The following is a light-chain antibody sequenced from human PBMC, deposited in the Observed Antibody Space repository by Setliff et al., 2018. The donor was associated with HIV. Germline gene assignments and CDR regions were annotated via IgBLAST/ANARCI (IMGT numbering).Light chain of an antibody. CDR2: EVS. Sequence: GSPGQSVTISCTGTSSDVGGYNYVSWYQQHPGKAPKLMIFEVSKRPSGVPDRFSGSKSGNTASLTVSGLQAEDEADYYCTSYAGSNTYVFGTGTKGTVL. CDR1: SSDVGGYNY. CDR3: TSYAGSNTYV. J-gene: IGLJ1*01. V-gene: IGLV2-8*01.